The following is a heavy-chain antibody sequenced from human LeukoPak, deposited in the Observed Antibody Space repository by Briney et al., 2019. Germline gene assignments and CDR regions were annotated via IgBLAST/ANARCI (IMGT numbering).Heavy chain of an antibody. V-gene: IGHV3-21*01. Sequence: TGGSLRLSCAGSGFTFSSYSMNWVRQAPGKGLEWVSSISSSSSYIYYADSVKGRFTISRDNAKNSLYLQMNSLRAEDTAVYYCARDQDYGDTGMDVWGQGTTITVSS. CDR3: ARDQDYGDTGMDV. CDR2: ISSSSSYI. D-gene: IGHD4-17*01. J-gene: IGHJ6*02. CDR1: GFTFSSYS.